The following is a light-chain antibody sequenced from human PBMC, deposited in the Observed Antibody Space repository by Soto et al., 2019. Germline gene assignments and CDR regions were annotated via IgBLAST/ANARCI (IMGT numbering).Light chain of an antibody. V-gene: IGKV3-20*01. CDR1: QSIYSNY. CDR3: QQYGNSPYT. Sequence: EIVLTQSPGTLSLSPEERATLSCRASQSIYSNYLAWYQQIPGQAPRVLIYGASSRATGIPDRFSGSGSGTDFTLTISRLEPEDVAIYYCQQYGNSPYTFGQGTKLEIK. J-gene: IGKJ2*01. CDR2: GAS.